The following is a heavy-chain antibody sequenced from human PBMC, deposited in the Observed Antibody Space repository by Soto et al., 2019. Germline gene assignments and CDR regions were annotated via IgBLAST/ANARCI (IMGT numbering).Heavy chain of an antibody. J-gene: IGHJ6*02. CDR1: GDSLTDLS. CDR3: ARDMSVPEVDTAMATVGMDV. CDR2: FDPEDGET. D-gene: IGHD5-18*01. Sequence: ASVKVSCEVCGDSLTDLSMQWVRQAPGKGLEWMGGFDPEDGETIYAQKFQGRVTMTEDTATDTAYMELSSLRSEDTAVYYCARDMSVPEVDTAMATVGMDVWGQGTTVTVSS. V-gene: IGHV1-24*01.